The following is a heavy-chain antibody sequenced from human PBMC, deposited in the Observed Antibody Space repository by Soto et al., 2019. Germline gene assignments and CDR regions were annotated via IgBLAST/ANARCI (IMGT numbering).Heavy chain of an antibody. CDR3: ARVRWLSEYDILTGYYIFDQ. Sequence: PSETLSLTCTVSGGSISSYYWNWIRQSPGKGLEWIASLDYSGTTNYNPSLKSRITTSVDPSKKQFSLKMRSVTAADTAVYYCARVRWLSEYDILTGYYIFDQWGRGTLVTVSS. J-gene: IGHJ4*02. CDR2: LDYSGTT. D-gene: IGHD3-9*01. CDR1: GGSISSYY. V-gene: IGHV4-59*01.